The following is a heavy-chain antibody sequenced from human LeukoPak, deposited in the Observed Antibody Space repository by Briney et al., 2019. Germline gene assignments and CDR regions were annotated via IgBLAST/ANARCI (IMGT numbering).Heavy chain of an antibody. D-gene: IGHD3-3*01. CDR1: GGSISSSNW. V-gene: IGHV4-4*02. CDR3: ARAGPGYDFWGGYSTFDY. J-gene: IGHJ4*02. CDR2: IYHSGST. Sequence: SETLSLTCAVSGGSISSSNWWSWVRQPPGKGLEWIGEIYHSGSTNYNPSLKSRVTISVDTSKNQFSLKLSSVTAADTAVYYCARAGPGYDFWGGYSTFDYWGQGTLVTVSS.